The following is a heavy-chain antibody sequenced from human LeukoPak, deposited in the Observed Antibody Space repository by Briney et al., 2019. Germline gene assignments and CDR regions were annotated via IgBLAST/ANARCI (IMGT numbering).Heavy chain of an antibody. J-gene: IGHJ4*02. Sequence: GGSLRLSCAASGFTFSSYGMHWVRQAPGKGLEWVAVISYDGSNKYYADSVKGRFTISRDNSKNTLYLQMNSLRAEDTAVYYCAKDLLETTVTTLDYWGRGTLVTVSS. D-gene: IGHD4-17*01. V-gene: IGHV3-30*18. CDR2: ISYDGSNK. CDR1: GFTFSSYG. CDR3: AKDLLETTVTTLDY.